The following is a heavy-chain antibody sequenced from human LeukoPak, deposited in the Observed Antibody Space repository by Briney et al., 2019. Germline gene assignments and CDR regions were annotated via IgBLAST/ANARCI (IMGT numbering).Heavy chain of an antibody. V-gene: IGHV1-2*02. CDR3: ARVDANTWYGKIDY. J-gene: IGHJ4*02. CDR1: GYTFTAHH. D-gene: IGHD6-13*01. CDR2: LNPNSGGT. Sequence: ASVKVSCKASGYTFTAHHIHWVRQAPGLGLEWMGWLNPNSGGTNYAQKFQGRVTMTRDTSISTAYMELNSLRSDDTAVYYCARVDANTWYGKIDYWGQGTLVTVSS.